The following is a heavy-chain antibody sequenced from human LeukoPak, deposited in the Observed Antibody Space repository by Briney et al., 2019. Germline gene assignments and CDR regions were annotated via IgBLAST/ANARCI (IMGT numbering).Heavy chain of an antibody. CDR2: IYYSGST. Sequence: SETLSLTCTVSGGSISSYYWSWIRQPPGKGLEWIGYIYYSGSTNYNPSLKSRVTISVDTSKNQFSLKLSSVTAADTAVYYCARLYDYVWGSSLYFDYWGQGTLVTASS. CDR1: GGSISSYY. CDR3: ARLYDYVWGSSLYFDY. J-gene: IGHJ4*02. D-gene: IGHD3-16*01. V-gene: IGHV4-59*08.